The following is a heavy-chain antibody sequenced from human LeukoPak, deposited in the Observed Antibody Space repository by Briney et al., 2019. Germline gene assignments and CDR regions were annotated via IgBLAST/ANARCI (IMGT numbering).Heavy chain of an antibody. D-gene: IGHD3-22*01. CDR1: GGSISSYY. J-gene: IGHJ4*02. CDR2: IYYSGST. Sequence: SETLSLTCTVSGGSISSYYWSWLRQPPGKGLEWIGYIYYSGSTNYSPSLKSRVTISVDTSKNQFSLKLSSVTAADTAVYYCAGTTYYYDSSGYYPGYWGQGTLVTVSS. CDR3: AGTTYYYDSSGYYPGY. V-gene: IGHV4-59*01.